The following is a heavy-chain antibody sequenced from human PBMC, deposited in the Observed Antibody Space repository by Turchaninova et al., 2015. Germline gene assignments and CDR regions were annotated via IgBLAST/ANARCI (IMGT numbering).Heavy chain of an antibody. V-gene: IGHV4-39*01. J-gene: IGHJ4*02. Sequence: QLQLQESGPGLVKPSETLSLTCTVSGGSVSSSVYYWGWIRQSPGKGLEWIGSIYYSGSSYYNPSLKRRVPISVDTAKNQFALKLSSVTAADTAVYYCARPGGYCSSTSCSPVDYWGQGTLVTVSS. CDR2: IYYSGSS. D-gene: IGHD2-2*01. CDR1: GGSVSSSVYY. CDR3: ARPGGYCSSTSCSPVDY.